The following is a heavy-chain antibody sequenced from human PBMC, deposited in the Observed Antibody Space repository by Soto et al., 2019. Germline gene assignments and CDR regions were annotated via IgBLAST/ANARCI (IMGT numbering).Heavy chain of an antibody. D-gene: IGHD3-3*01. CDR3: AKDRHDFWSGYYYYGMDV. J-gene: IGHJ6*02. Sequence: ALRLSCAASGFTFDDYAMHWVRQAPGKGLEWVSGISWNSGSIGYADSVKGRFTISRDNAKNSLYLQMNSLRAEDTALYYCAKDRHDFWSGYYYYGMDVWGQGTTVTVSS. V-gene: IGHV3-9*01. CDR1: GFTFDDYA. CDR2: ISWNSGSI.